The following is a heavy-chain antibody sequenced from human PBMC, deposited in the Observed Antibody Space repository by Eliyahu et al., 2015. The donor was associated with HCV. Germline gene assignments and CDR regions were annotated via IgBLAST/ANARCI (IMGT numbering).Heavy chain of an antibody. J-gene: IGHJ6*02. D-gene: IGHD5-18*01. CDR1: GGSISSGDYY. CDR2: IYYSGST. Sequence: QVQLQESGPGLVKPSQTLSLTCTVSGGSISSGDYYWSWIRQPPGKGLEWIGYIYYSGSTYYNPSLKSRVTISVDTSKNQFSLKLSSVTAADTAVYYCASGGDTAMVHYGMDVWGQGTTVTVSS. V-gene: IGHV4-30-4*01. CDR3: ASGGDTAMVHYGMDV.